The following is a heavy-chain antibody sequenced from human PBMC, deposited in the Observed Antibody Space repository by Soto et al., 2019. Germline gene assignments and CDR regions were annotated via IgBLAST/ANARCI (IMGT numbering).Heavy chain of an antibody. V-gene: IGHV4-61*01. CDR1: GGSVSSGSYY. CDR3: ARWELLRVYFDY. CDR2: IYNSGST. Sequence: VSLTCTVSGGSVSSGSYYWSWIRQPPGKGLEWIGYIYNSGSTYYNPSLKSRVTISVDTSKNQFSLKMSSVTAADTAVYYCARWELLRVYFDYWGQGTLVTVSS. D-gene: IGHD1-26*01. J-gene: IGHJ4*02.